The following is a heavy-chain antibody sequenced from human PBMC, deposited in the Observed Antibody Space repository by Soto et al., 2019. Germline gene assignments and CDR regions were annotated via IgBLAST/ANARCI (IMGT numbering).Heavy chain of an antibody. V-gene: IGHV1-2*02. CDR2: INPATGAA. D-gene: IGHD3-3*01. Sequence: QLHLVQSGAVVKKPGASVTVSCSASGYPVTAYYMHWVRQAPGRGLEWMGGINPATGAAKYTQTFQGRVTMARDTSPGTVFMELSGLTSGDPAVFFCARGGGVGVAGSAAFDMWGQGTLVTVSS. J-gene: IGHJ3*02. CDR3: ARGGGVGVAGSAAFDM. CDR1: GYPVTAYY.